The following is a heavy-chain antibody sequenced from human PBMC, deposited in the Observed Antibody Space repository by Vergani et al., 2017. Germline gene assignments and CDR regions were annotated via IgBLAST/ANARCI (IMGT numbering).Heavy chain of an antibody. CDR3: ARARRTVTTNGVVVY. CDR1: GGSFSGYY. J-gene: IGHJ4*02. V-gene: IGHV4-34*01. CDR2: INHSGST. D-gene: IGHD4-11*01. Sequence: QVQLQQWGAGLLKPSETLSLTCAVYGGSFSGYYWSWIRQPPGKGLEWIGEINHSGSTNYNPSLKSRVTISVDTSKNQFSLKLSSVTAADTAVYYCARARRTVTTNGVVVYWGQGTLVTVSS.